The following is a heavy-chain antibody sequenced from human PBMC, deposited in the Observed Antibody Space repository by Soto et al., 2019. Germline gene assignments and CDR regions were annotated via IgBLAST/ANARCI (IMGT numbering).Heavy chain of an antibody. CDR2: IYWNDDK. J-gene: IGHJ6*02. D-gene: IGHD3-9*01. CDR3: ARMKVDSYQFYYAMDV. Sequence: SGPTLVNPTQTLTLTCTFSGFSLSTSGVGVGWIRQPPGKALEWLALIYWNDDKRYSPSLKSRLTITKDTSGSQVVLSMTNVDPVDTATYYCARMKVDSYQFYYAMDVWGQGTTVTVSS. CDR1: GFSLSTSGVG. V-gene: IGHV2-5*01.